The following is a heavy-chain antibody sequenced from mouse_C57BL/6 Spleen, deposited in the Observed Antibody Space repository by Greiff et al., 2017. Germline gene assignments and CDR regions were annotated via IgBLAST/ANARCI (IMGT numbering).Heavy chain of an antibody. Sequence: QVQLQQSGAELVRPGASVKLSCKASGYTFTDYYINWVKQRPGQGLEWIARIYPGSGNTYYNEKFKGKATLTAEKSSRTAYMQLSSLTSEDSAVYFCARCYDYDEDWFAYWGQGTLVTVSA. J-gene: IGHJ3*01. V-gene: IGHV1-76*01. D-gene: IGHD2-4*01. CDR2: IYPGSGNT. CDR1: GYTFTDYY. CDR3: ARCYDYDEDWFAY.